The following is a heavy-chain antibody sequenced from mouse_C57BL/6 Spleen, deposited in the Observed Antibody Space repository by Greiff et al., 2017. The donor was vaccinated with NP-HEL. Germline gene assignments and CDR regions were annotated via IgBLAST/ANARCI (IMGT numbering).Heavy chain of an antibody. CDR2: INHSGGYN. V-gene: IGHV1-7*01. D-gene: IGHD1-1*01. J-gene: IGHJ2*01. Sequence: QVQLQQSGAELAKPGASVKLSCKASGYTFTSYCMNWVQQRPGQGLEWIGYINHSGGYNKYNQKFKDKATLTADKSTNAAYMQLSSLTYEDSAVYYCATLYGSGALYFDYWGQGTTLTVSS. CDR1: GYTFTSYC. CDR3: ATLYGSGALYFDY.